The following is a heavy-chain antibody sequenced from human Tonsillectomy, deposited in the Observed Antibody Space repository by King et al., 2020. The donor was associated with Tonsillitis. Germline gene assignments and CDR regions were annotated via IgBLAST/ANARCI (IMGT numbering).Heavy chain of an antibody. CDR2: VTPKLRTA. CDR1: GCPFINYA. Sequence: VQLVQSGAEVKKPESSVKVSCKTSGCPFINYAIIWDRQAPGQGLDWIRVVTPKLRTANFAQRFQDRDTIYADKSTDTTYMELRNLRSEDTAMYYCARGTSPRGAFDSWGQGTLVTVSS. D-gene: IGHD3-10*01. V-gene: IGHV1-69*06. CDR3: ARGTSPRGAFDS. J-gene: IGHJ4*02.